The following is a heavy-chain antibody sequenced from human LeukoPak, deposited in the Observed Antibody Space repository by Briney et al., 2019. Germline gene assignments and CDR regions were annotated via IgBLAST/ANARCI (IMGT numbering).Heavy chain of an antibody. Sequence: ASVKVSCKASGYTFTSYYMHWVRQAPGQGLEWMGIINPSGGSTSYAQKFQGRVTMTRDTSTSTVYMELSSLRPEDTAVYYCANSIAVAGTHDWYFDLWGRGTLVTVSS. D-gene: IGHD6-19*01. CDR2: INPSGGST. V-gene: IGHV1-46*01. CDR1: GYTFTSYY. J-gene: IGHJ2*01. CDR3: ANSIAVAGTHDWYFDL.